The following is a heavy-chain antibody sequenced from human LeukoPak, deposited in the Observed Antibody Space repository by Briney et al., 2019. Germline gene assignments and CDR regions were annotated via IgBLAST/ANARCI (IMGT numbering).Heavy chain of an antibody. CDR2: ISYDGSNK. D-gene: IGHD6-19*01. J-gene: IGHJ4*02. CDR1: GFTFSSYE. Sequence: GGSLRLSCAASGFTFSSYEMNWVCQAPGKGLEWVAVISYDGSNKYYADSVKGRFTISRDNSKNTLYLQMNSLRAEDTAVYYCARDRYSSGWSNFDYWGQGTLVTVSS. V-gene: IGHV3-30*03. CDR3: ARDRYSSGWSNFDY.